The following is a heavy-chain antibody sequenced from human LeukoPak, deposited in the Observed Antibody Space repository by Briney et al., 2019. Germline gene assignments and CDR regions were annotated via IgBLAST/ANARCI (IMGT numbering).Heavy chain of an antibody. Sequence: ASVKVSCKASGYTFTSYGISWVRQAPGQGLEWMGWISAYNGNTNYAQKLQGRVTMTTDTSTSTAYMELRSLRSDDTAVYYCARDRGVVVPAAIEGDAFDIWGQGTMVTVSP. D-gene: IGHD2-2*01. CDR3: ARDRGVVVPAAIEGDAFDI. CDR2: ISAYNGNT. CDR1: GYTFTSYG. J-gene: IGHJ3*02. V-gene: IGHV1-18*01.